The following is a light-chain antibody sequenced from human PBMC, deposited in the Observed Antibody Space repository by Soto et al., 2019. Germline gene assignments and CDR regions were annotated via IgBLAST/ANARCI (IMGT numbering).Light chain of an antibody. J-gene: IGKJ5*01. CDR3: MQALQTPLT. Sequence: DIVMTQSPLSLPVTPGEPASISCRSSQSLLHSNGYNYLDWYLQKPGQSPQVLIYLGSNRASGVPDRLSGSGSGTDCTLKISRVEAEDVGVYYCMQALQTPLTFGQGTRLEIK. V-gene: IGKV2-28*01. CDR2: LGS. CDR1: QSLLHSNGYNY.